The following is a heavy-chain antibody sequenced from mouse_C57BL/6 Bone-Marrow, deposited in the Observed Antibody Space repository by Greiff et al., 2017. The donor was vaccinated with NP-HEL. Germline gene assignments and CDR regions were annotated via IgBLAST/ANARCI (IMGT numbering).Heavy chain of an antibody. J-gene: IGHJ4*01. D-gene: IGHD1-1*01. CDR2: ISYDGSN. Sequence: DVQLQESGPGLVKPSQSLSLTCSVTGYSITSGYYWNWIRQFPGNKLEWMGYISYDGSNNYNPSLKNRISITRDTSKNQFFLKLNSVTTEDTATYYCARGITTVVEGYAMDYWGQGTSVTVSS. CDR1: GYSITSGYY. V-gene: IGHV3-6*01. CDR3: ARGITTVVEGYAMDY.